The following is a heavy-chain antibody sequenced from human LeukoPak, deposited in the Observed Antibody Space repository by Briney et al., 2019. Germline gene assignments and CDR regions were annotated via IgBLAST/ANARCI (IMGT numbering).Heavy chain of an antibody. V-gene: IGHV3-23*01. Sequence: GGSLRLSCAASGFTFSSYSINWVRQAPGKGLEWVSAISGSGGSTYYADSVKGRFTISRDNSKNTLYLQMNSLRAEDTAVYYCARDLAPANYGDLEPLDSWGQGTLVTVSS. CDR1: GFTFSSYS. CDR2: ISGSGGST. D-gene: IGHD4-17*01. CDR3: ARDLAPANYGDLEPLDS. J-gene: IGHJ4*02.